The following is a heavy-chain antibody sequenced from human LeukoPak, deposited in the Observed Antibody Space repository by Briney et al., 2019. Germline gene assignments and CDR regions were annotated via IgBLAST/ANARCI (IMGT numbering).Heavy chain of an antibody. J-gene: IGHJ5*02. CDR3: ARSATVTTGWFDP. D-gene: IGHD4-17*01. CDR2: ISAYNGNT. Sequence: ASVKVSCKASGGTFSSYAISWVRQAPGQGLEWMGWISAYNGNTNYAQKLQGRVTMTTDTSTSTAYMELRSLRSDDTAVYYCARSATVTTGWFDPWGQGTLVTVSS. CDR1: GGTFSSYA. V-gene: IGHV1-18*01.